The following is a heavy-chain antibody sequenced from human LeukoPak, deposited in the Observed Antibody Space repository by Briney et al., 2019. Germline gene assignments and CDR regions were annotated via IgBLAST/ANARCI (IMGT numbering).Heavy chain of an antibody. V-gene: IGHV3-30*03. CDR3: AGVDDYTSSYFDY. D-gene: IGHD2-2*02. CDR1: GFTFNNCD. J-gene: IGHJ4*02. CDR2: KSYDGSKE. Sequence: PGGSLRLSYAASGFTFNNCDRHWVRQAPGKGLEWVAVKSYDGSKEYYAESVKGRFTISRDNSKNTLFLQMNSLRAEDTAVYYCAGVDDYTSSYFDYWGQGTLVTVSS.